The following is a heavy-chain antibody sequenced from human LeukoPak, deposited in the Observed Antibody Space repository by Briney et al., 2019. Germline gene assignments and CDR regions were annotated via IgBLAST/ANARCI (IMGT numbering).Heavy chain of an antibody. J-gene: IGHJ4*02. D-gene: IGHD5-24*01. V-gene: IGHV4-4*07. CDR2: MSSSGNN. CDR1: GDSISYFY. Sequence: SETLSLTCSVSGDSISYFYRSWIRQAAGKGLEWIGRMSSSGNNDYNASLKSRVTMSVDTSKNQFSLKLSSVTAADTAVYYCARGDGYNFWSFRYWGQGTLVTVSS. CDR3: ARGDGYNFWSFRY.